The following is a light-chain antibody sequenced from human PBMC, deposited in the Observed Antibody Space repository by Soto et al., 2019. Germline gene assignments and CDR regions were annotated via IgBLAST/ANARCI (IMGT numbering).Light chain of an antibody. CDR3: QQYISWT. J-gene: IGKJ1*01. CDR2: GTS. CDR1: QTISSNY. Sequence: DIVLTQSPGTLSVSPGERATLSCRASQTISSNYLAWYQQKPGQPPSLLIYGTSSRATGITDRFSGSGSGTDFTLTISRLEPEDSAIYYCQQYISWTFGQGTKVEIK. V-gene: IGKV3-20*01.